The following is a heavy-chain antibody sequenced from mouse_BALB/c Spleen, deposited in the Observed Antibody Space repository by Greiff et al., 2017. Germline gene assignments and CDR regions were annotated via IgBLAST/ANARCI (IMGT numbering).Heavy chain of an antibody. J-gene: IGHJ3*01. CDR1: GFTFSSYY. Sequence: DVMLVESGGGLVKLGGSLKLSCAASGFTFSSYYMSWVRQTPEKRLELVAAINSNGGSTYYPDTVKGRFTISRDNAKNTLYLQMSSLKSEDTALYYCARQGYGNLSWFAYWGQGTLVTVSA. V-gene: IGHV5-6-2*01. CDR2: INSNGGST. D-gene: IGHD2-10*02. CDR3: ARQGYGNLSWFAY.